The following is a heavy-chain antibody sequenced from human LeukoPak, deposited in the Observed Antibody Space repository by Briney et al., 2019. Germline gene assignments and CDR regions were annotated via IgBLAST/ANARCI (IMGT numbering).Heavy chain of an antibody. CDR2: IYYSGST. CDR1: GGSISSYY. D-gene: IGHD2-2*01. V-gene: IGHV4-59*08. Sequence: PSETLSLTCTVSGGSISSYYWRWIRQPPGKGLEWIGYIYYSGSTNYNPSLKSRVTISVDTSKNQFSLKLSSVTAADTAVYYCARLVVVVPAAMVWLDPWGQGTLVTVSS. J-gene: IGHJ5*02. CDR3: ARLVVVVPAAMVWLDP.